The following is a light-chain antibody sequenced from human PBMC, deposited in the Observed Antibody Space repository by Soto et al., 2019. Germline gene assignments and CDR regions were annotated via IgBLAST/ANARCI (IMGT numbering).Light chain of an antibody. V-gene: IGLV1-47*01. CDR1: SSNIGSNY. Sequence: QSVLTQPPSASGTPGQRGTISCSGSSSNIGSNYVYWYQQLPGTAPKLLIYRNNQRPSGVPDRFSGSKSGNSASLAISGLRSEDEADYYCAAWDDRLSGPVFGGGTKLTVL. CDR3: AAWDDRLSGPV. CDR2: RNN. J-gene: IGLJ3*02.